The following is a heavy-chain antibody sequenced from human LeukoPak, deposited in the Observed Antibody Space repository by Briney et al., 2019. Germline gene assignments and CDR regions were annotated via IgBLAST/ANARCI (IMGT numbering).Heavy chain of an antibody. D-gene: IGHD3-22*01. J-gene: IGHJ5*02. CDR3: ARAPNYYDSSGYYWEREFDP. V-gene: IGHV4-31*03. CDR2: IYYSGST. CDR1: GVSISSGGYY. Sequence: SETLSLTCTVSGVSISSGGYYWSWIRQHPGKGLEWIGYIYYSGSTYYNPPLKSRVTISADTSKNQFSLKLSSVTAADTAVYYCARAPNYYDSSGYYWEREFDPWGQGTLVTVSS.